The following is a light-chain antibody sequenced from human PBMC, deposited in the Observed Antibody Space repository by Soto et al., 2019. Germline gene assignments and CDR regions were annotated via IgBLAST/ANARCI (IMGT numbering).Light chain of an antibody. J-gene: IGLJ1*01. CDR2: EVS. CDR1: NSDVCSYDF. Sequence: LAQPPSASGAPGHSAPISSTGTNSDVCSYDFVSWYQQHPGKAPKLMIHEVSKRPSGVPDRFSGSKSGNTASLTVSGLQAEDEADYYCSSYAGSNNYVFGTG. CDR3: SSYAGSNNYV. V-gene: IGLV2-8*01.